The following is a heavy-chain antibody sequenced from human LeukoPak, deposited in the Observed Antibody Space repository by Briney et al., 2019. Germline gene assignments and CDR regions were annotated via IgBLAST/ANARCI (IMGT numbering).Heavy chain of an antibody. CDR2: MNPNSGNT. V-gene: IGHV1-8*01. Sequence: GASVKVSCKASGYTFTSYDISWVRQATGQGLEWMGWMNPNSGNTGYVQKFQGRVTMTRNTSISTAYMELSSLRSEDTAVYYCARSYEILTGNYYGMDVWGQGTTVTVSS. J-gene: IGHJ6*02. CDR3: ARSYEILTGNYYGMDV. D-gene: IGHD3-9*01. CDR1: GYTFTSYD.